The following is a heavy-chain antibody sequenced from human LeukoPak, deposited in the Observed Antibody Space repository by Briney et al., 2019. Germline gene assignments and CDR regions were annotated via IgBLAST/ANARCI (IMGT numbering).Heavy chain of an antibody. CDR3: ARDSPSSAANTLGYFNY. CDR2: IRQDGDTK. D-gene: IGHD3-10*01. CDR1: GFPFNAYW. J-gene: IGHJ4*02. Sequence: GGSLRLSCAASGFPFNAYWMTWVRQAPGKGLEWVANIRQDGDTKYYVDSVKGRFTISRGNAMNSLYLQMNSLRAEDTAIYYCARDSPSSAANTLGYFNYWGQGTLVAVSS. V-gene: IGHV3-7*03.